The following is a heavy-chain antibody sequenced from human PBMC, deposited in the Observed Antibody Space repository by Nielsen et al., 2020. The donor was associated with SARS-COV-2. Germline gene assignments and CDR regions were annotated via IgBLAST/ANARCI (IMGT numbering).Heavy chain of an antibody. D-gene: IGHD2-2*01. CDR2: ISGHNGDT. Sequence: ASVKVSCKASGYTFTNYGISWVRQAPGQGLEWLGWISGHNGDTYYAQKVQDRLTLTADSSTSTAFLELTSLTSDDTAVYYCARYSTGWFSGLCWFDPWGQGTLVTVST. CDR3: ARYSTGWFSGLCWFDP. J-gene: IGHJ5*02. CDR1: GYTFTNYG. V-gene: IGHV1-18*04.